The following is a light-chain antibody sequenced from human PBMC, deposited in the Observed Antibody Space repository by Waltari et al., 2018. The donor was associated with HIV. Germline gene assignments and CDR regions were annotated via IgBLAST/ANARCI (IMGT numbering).Light chain of an antibody. J-gene: IGLJ2*01. CDR3: SSYANKNGFYVV. CDR1: NSDIGGYNY. CDR2: EVT. Sequence: QSALTQPPSASGSPGQSVTISCTGTNSDIGGYNYVSWYQQHPGKAPKLVISEVTTRPSWVPARFSGSKSGTTASLTVSGLQTEDEADYYCSSYANKNGFYVVFGGGTKLTVL. V-gene: IGLV2-8*01.